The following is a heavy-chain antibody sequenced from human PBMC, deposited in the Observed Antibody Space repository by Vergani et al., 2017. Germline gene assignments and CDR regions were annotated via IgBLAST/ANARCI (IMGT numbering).Heavy chain of an antibody. CDR1: GGSISSGDYY. CDR2: INHSGST. J-gene: IGHJ6*02. Sequence: QVQLQESGPGLVKPSQTLSLTCTVSGGSISSGDYYWSWIRQPPGKGLEWIGEINHSGSTNYNPSLKRPVTISVDTSKNHFSLKLSSVTAADTAVYYCARVIEKYYASGSYYKRDYYGMDVWGQGTTVTVS. D-gene: IGHD3-10*01. CDR3: ARVIEKYYASGSYYKRDYYGMDV. V-gene: IGHV4-30-4*08.